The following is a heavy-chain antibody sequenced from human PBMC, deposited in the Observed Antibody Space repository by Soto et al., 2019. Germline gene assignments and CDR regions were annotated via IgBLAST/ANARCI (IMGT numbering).Heavy chain of an antibody. Sequence: QVQLVQSGAEVKKPGASVKVSCKASGYTFTSYGISWVRQAPGQGLEWMGWLSVYNGNSNYAQKLQGRVTMTTDTSMITSYMELSRLRSDVTVVYYFARCDILTGYHFDYLGQGTLVTVSS. J-gene: IGHJ4*02. CDR3: ARCDILTGYHFDY. CDR2: LSVYNGNS. V-gene: IGHV1-18*01. CDR1: GYTFTSYG. D-gene: IGHD3-9*01.